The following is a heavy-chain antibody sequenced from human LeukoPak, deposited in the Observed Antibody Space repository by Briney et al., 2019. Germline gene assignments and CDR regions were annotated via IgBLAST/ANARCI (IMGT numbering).Heavy chain of an antibody. J-gene: IGHJ6*03. V-gene: IGHV3-21*01. D-gene: IGHD6-19*01. CDR2: ISSSSSYI. CDR1: GFTFSSYS. CDR3: AREPLQWLERYYYYYYYMDV. Sequence: GGSLRLSCAASGFTFSSYSMNWVRQAPGKGLEWVSSISSSSSYIYYADSVKGRFTISRDNAKNSLYLQMNSLRAEDTAVYYCAREPLQWLERYYYYYYYMDVWGKGTTVTVSS.